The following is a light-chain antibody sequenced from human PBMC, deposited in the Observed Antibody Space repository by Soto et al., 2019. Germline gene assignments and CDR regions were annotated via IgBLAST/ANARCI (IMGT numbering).Light chain of an antibody. Sequence: DIQMTQSPSSLSASVGDRVTITCRASQGISNFLAWYKQKPGKVPKLLISPESSLQSGVPSRFSSCGSGTDLNLHITSLQSKDVATYYCQKYSSVITFGQGTRLEIK. J-gene: IGKJ5*01. V-gene: IGKV1-27*01. CDR3: QKYSSVIT. CDR2: PES. CDR1: QGISNF.